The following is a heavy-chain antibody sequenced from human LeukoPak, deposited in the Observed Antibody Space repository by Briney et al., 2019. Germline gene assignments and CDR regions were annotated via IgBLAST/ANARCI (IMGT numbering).Heavy chain of an antibody. J-gene: IGHJ4*02. V-gene: IGHV3-74*01. CDR2: INSDGSST. D-gene: IGHD3-10*01. CDR3: ARAAPSPHRGLWFGELQDY. Sequence: AGSLRLSCAASGFTFSSYWMHWIRQAPGKGLVWVSRINSDGSSTTYADSVKDRFTISRDNAKNTLYLQINSLRAEDTAVYYCARAAPSPHRGLWFGELQDYWGQGTVVTVSS. CDR1: GFTFSSYW.